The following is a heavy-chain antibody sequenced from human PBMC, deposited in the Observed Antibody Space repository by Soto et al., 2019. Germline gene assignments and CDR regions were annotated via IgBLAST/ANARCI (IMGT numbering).Heavy chain of an antibody. CDR3: ARAGMNMVRGFSLAFFDY. Sequence: QVTLKESGPVLVNPTETLTLTCTVSWFSLSNARMGVSWIRQPPGKALEWLAHIFSNDEKSYSTSLKSRLTISKDTSKSQVVLTMNNMAPVDTDTYDCARAGMNMVRGFSLAFFDYWGQGTLVTVSS. J-gene: IGHJ4*02. V-gene: IGHV2-26*01. CDR2: IFSNDEK. D-gene: IGHD3-10*01. CDR1: WFSLSNARMG.